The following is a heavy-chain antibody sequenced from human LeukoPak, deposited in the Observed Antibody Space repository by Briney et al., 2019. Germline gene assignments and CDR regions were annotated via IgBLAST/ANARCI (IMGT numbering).Heavy chain of an antibody. CDR2: IYTSGST. V-gene: IGHV4-61*02. J-gene: IGHJ6*03. Sequence: PSETLSLTCTVSGGSISSGSYYWSWIRQPAGKGLEWIGRIYTSGSTNYNPSLKSRVTISVDTSKNQFSLKLSSVTAADTAVYYCASERGPHMDVWGKGTTVTVSS. D-gene: IGHD3-10*01. CDR1: GGSISSGSYY. CDR3: ASERGPHMDV.